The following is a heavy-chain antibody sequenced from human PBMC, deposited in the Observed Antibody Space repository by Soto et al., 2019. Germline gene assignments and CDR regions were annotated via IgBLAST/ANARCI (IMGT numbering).Heavy chain of an antibody. Sequence: TSETLSLTCAVSGNSITSGYYWGWIRQPPGKGLEWIGTIYHSGSTYYNPSLKSQVTISLDKSKNQFSLKLSSVTAADTAVYYCAREYYGEHYFDHWGQGTLVTVSS. D-gene: IGHD3-10*01. V-gene: IGHV4-38-2*02. CDR3: AREYYGEHYFDH. CDR1: GNSITSGYY. J-gene: IGHJ4*02. CDR2: IYHSGST.